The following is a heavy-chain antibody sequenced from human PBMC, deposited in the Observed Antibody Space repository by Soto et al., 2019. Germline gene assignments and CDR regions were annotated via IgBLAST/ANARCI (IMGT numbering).Heavy chain of an antibody. D-gene: IGHD5-12*01. CDR2: IFDTGKT. CDR3: ACLDGYKRYLQP. J-gene: IGHJ2*01. Sequence: QVHLQESGSGLVKPSQTLSLTCAVSGGSISTGGCSWSWIRLPPGRALEWIGYIFDTGKTYYSASLKSRVTMAVDRAQNQFSLRLESVTAADTAIYFCACLDGYKRYLQPWGRGNLVTFSS. V-gene: IGHV4-30-2*01. CDR1: GGSISTGGCS.